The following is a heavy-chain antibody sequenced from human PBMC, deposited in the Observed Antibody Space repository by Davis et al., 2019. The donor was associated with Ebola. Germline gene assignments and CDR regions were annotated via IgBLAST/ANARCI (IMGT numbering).Heavy chain of an antibody. J-gene: IGHJ4*02. V-gene: IGHV5-51*01. CDR3: ARRRYQLSTASWDYFDY. D-gene: IGHD2-2*01. Sequence: GESLKISCQASGYTFTDHWIGWVRQMPGKGLEWMGLMHPRNSDTRYSPSFQGQVTISADKSTSTVYLQWSSLKDSDTAMYYCARRRYQLSTASWDYFDYWGQGTLVTVSS. CDR1: GYTFTDHW. CDR2: MHPRNSDT.